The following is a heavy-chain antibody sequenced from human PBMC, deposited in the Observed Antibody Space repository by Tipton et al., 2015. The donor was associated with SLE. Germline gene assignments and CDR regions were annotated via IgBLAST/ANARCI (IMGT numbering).Heavy chain of an antibody. J-gene: IGHJ4*02. Sequence: QSGAEVKKPGASVKVSCKPSGYTFSSYGISWVRQAPGQGLEWMGWTSGYSYNTNYAQKFLDRITLTIDTSTSTGYMELRSLRSDDTAVYFCATTVATIANFENWGQGTLLTVSS. CDR3: ATTVATIANFEN. D-gene: IGHD4-17*01. CDR1: GYTFSSYG. CDR2: TSGYSYNT. V-gene: IGHV1-18*01.